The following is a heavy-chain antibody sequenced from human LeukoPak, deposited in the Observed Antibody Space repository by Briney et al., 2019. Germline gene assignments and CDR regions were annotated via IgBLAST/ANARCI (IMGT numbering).Heavy chain of an antibody. CDR3: ARDSPATGMSMDV. V-gene: IGHV3-7*01. D-gene: IGHD1-1*01. CDR1: GFSISSDW. Sequence: GGSLRLSCAASGFSISSDWMCWVRQAPGTGLEWVANIKTDGSEKQYVDSVKGRFTISRGNAKNSLYLQMNSLRAEDTAIYYCARDSPATGMSMDVWGKGTTVTVSS. CDR2: IKTDGSEK. J-gene: IGHJ6*03.